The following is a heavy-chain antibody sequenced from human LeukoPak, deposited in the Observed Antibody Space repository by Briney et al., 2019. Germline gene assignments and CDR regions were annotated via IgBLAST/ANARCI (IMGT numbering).Heavy chain of an antibody. CDR3: ARAVPGFDS. Sequence: GGSLRLSCAASGFTFGSYWMNWVRQAPGKGLEWVASINQDGSEKYYLDSVKGRFTISRDNAKNSLYLQMNSLRAEDTAVYYCARAVPGFDSWGQGTLVTVSS. CDR1: GFTFGSYW. CDR2: INQDGSEK. V-gene: IGHV3-7*04. J-gene: IGHJ4*02.